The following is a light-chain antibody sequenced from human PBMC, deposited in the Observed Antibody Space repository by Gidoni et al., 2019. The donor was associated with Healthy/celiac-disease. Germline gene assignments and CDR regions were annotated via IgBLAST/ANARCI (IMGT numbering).Light chain of an antibody. J-gene: IGLJ2*01. CDR2: EVS. CDR3: CSYAGSSTAVV. V-gene: IGLV2-23*02. CDR1: ISDVGSYNL. Sequence: QSALTQPASVSGSPGQSITISCTGTISDVGSYNLVSWYQPHPGKAPKLMIYEVSKRPSGVSNRFSGSKSGNTAALTISGLQAEDEADYYCCSYAGSSTAVVFGGGTKLTVL.